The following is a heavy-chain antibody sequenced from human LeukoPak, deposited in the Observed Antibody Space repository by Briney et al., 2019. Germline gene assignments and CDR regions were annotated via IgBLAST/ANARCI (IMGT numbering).Heavy chain of an antibody. J-gene: IGHJ3*02. Sequence: SGGSLRLSCAASGFTFSTYGMHWVRQSPGKGLEWVAVIWYDGSKTHYRDSVKGRFTISRDNAKNTIYLQMNSLRAEDTAVYYCARYGRYRAFDIWGPGTVVTVSS. V-gene: IGHV3-33*01. CDR3: ARYGRYRAFDI. CDR1: GFTFSTYG. CDR2: IWYDGSKT. D-gene: IGHD1-26*01.